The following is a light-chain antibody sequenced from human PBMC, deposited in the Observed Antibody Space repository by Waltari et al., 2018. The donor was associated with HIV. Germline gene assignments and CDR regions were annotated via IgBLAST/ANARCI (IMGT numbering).Light chain of an antibody. CDR1: TSNVARNY. V-gene: IGLV1-47*01. CDR2: MNH. J-gene: IGLJ2*01. CDR3: AVWDDSLNGLV. Sequence: QSVLTQPPSASGTPGQRVTISCFGGTSNVARNYVSWYQQLPGTTPKLLISMNHERPSGVPDRFSGSKSGTSASLAISGLRSEDEAAYYCAVWDDSLNGLVFGGGTKLTVL.